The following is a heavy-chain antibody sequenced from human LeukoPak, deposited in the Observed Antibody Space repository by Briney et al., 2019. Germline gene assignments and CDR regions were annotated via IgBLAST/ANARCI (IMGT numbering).Heavy chain of an antibody. CDR1: GGTFTSCA. D-gene: IGHD6-13*01. Sequence: VASVKVSCKVSGGTFTSCAISWVRQAPGQGLEWMGWISAYNDNTNYAQKLQGRVTMTTDTSTSTAYMELRSLRSDDTAVYYCARTTPGIAAAGTTRVFGNWFDPWGQGTLVTVSS. V-gene: IGHV1-18*01. CDR2: ISAYNDNT. CDR3: ARTTPGIAAAGTTRVFGNWFDP. J-gene: IGHJ5*02.